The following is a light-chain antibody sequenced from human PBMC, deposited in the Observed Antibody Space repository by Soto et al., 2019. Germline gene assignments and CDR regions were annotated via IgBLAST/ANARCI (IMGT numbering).Light chain of an antibody. Sequence: QSALTQPASLSGSPEQSITLSCTGTSSDVWSYNLVSWYQQHPGKAPHVMIYEATKRPSGVSNRFSGSKSGNTASLTITGLHAEDDADYYCCAYADSGTGVFGGGTKLTVL. CDR3: CAYADSGTGV. CDR2: EAT. V-gene: IGLV2-23*01. J-gene: IGLJ3*02. CDR1: SSDVWSYNL.